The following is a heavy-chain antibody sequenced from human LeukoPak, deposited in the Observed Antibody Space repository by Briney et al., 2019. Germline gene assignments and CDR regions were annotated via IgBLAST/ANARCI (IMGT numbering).Heavy chain of an antibody. CDR1: GCTVSSNY. Sequence: GGSLRLSCAVSGCTVSSNYMGWVRQAPGKGLEWVGDIYNGDNTYYTDSVKSRFTISRDASKNTLSLQMSSLRVEDTAVYYCGMVVTAPPSATFDVWGQGTMVTVSS. CDR3: GMVVTAPPSATFDV. V-gene: IGHV3-53*01. D-gene: IGHD2-21*02. J-gene: IGHJ3*01. CDR2: IYNGDNT.